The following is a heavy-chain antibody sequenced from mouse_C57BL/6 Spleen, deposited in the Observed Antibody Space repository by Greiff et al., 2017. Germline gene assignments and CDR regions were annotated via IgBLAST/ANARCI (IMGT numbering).Heavy chain of an antibody. Sequence: VKLQESGAELVKPGASVKISCKASGYAFSRYWMNWVKQRPGKGLEWIGQIYPGDGDTNYNGKFKGKATLTADKSSSTAYMQLSSLTSEDSAVYFCARSEDWVDYWGQGTTLTVSS. J-gene: IGHJ2*01. D-gene: IGHD4-1*01. V-gene: IGHV1-80*01. CDR3: ARSEDWVDY. CDR1: GYAFSRYW. CDR2: IYPGDGDT.